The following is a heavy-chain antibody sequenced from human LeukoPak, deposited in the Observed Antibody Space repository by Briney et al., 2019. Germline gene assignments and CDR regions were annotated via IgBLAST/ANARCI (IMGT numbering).Heavy chain of an antibody. CDR2: IKQDGSDK. CDR3: ARERHLDY. J-gene: IGHJ4*02. D-gene: IGHD6-25*01. V-gene: IGHV3-7*01. CDR1: GFTFSNYW. Sequence: GGSLRLSCAASGFTFSNYWMTWVRQAPGKGLEWVANIKQDGSDKYYVDSVKGRFTISRDNAKSSLYLQMNSLRAEDTAVYYCARERHLDYWGQGTLVTVSS.